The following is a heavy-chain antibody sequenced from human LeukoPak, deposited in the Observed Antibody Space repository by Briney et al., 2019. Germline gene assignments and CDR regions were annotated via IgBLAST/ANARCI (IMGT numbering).Heavy chain of an antibody. V-gene: IGHV3-23*01. Sequence: GGSLRLSCVASGFTFSSYGMSWVRQAPGKGLEWVAGISSGDRTFHAESVKGRFTISRDKSKDTLYLQMNSLRAEDTAVYYCAKDATASPYFHWFDNWGQGTQVIVSS. CDR2: ISSGDRT. CDR1: GFTFSSYG. J-gene: IGHJ4*02. CDR3: AKDATASPYFHWFDN. D-gene: IGHD3-9*01.